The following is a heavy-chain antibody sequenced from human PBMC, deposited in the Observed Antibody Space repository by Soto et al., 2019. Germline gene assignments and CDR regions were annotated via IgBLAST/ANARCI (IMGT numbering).Heavy chain of an antibody. V-gene: IGHV3-48*02. CDR1: GFTFSSYS. J-gene: IGHJ6*04. CDR2: ISSSSSTI. D-gene: IGHD1-26*01. CDR3: ARDSGGERLSYYYYGMDV. Sequence: GGSLRLSCAASGFTFSSYSMNWVRQAPGKGLEWVSYISSSSSTIYYADSVKGRSTISRDNAKNSLYLQMNSLRDEDTAVYYCARDSGGERLSYYYYGMDVWGKGTTVTVYS.